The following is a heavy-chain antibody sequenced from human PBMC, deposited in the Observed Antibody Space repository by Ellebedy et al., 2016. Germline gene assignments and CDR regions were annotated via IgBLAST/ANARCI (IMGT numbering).Heavy chain of an antibody. V-gene: IGHV3-7*01. CDR1: GFTFSSYW. J-gene: IGHJ5*02. D-gene: IGHD6-13*01. Sequence: GESLKISCAASGFTFSSYWMSWVRQAPGKGLEWVANIKQDGSEKYYVDSVKGRFTISRDNAKNSLYLQMNSLRAEDTAVYYCARDLGAAAGFWFDPWGQGTLVTVSS. CDR2: IKQDGSEK. CDR3: ARDLGAAAGFWFDP.